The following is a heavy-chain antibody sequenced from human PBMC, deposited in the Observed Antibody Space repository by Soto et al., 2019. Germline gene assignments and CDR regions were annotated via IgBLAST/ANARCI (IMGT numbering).Heavy chain of an antibody. CDR3: AREWFVGTAYDT. D-gene: IGHD5-18*01. CDR1: GFTFSSYE. CDR2: ISSSGSTI. Sequence: GGSLRLSCAASGFTFSSYEMNWVRQAPGKGLEWVSYISSSGSTIYYADSVKGRFTISRDNAKNSLYLQMNSLRAEDTAVYYCAREWFVGTAYDTWGQGTLVTVSS. V-gene: IGHV3-48*03. J-gene: IGHJ5*02.